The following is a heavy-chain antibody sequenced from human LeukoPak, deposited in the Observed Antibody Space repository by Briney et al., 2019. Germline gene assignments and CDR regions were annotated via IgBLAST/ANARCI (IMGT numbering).Heavy chain of an antibody. CDR3: AKEWTSMTYFDY. Sequence: PGGSLRLSCVASGFAFSNYALTWIRQAPGKGLEWVSAISGSAGSTHYADSVKGRFTISRDNSKNTLYLQMNRLRAEDTAVYYCAKEWTSMTYFDYWGQGTLVTVSS. D-gene: IGHD2/OR15-2a*01. CDR1: GFAFSNYA. J-gene: IGHJ4*02. V-gene: IGHV3-23*01. CDR2: ISGSAGST.